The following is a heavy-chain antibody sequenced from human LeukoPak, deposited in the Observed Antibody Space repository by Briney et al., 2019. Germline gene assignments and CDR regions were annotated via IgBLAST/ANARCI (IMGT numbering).Heavy chain of an antibody. D-gene: IGHD3-3*01. CDR3: ARARTYDFWSGYSYNLSLDY. Sequence: TGGSLRLSCPASGFTFSDYYMSWIRQPPGKGLEWVSYISSSGSTIYYADSVKGRFTISRDKAKNSLYLQMNSLRAEDTAVYYCARARTYDFWSGYSYNLSLDYWGQGTLVTVSS. CDR2: ISSSGSTI. J-gene: IGHJ4*02. CDR1: GFTFSDYY. V-gene: IGHV3-11*01.